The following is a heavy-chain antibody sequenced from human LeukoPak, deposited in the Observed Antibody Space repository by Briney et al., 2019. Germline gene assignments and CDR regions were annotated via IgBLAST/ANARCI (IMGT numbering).Heavy chain of an antibody. Sequence: GGSLRLSCAASGFNYKNYWMTWVRQAPGRGLEGVAKIKQDGSEKDYVDSVKGRFTISRDNAKSSLYLQTNSLRADDTAVYYCAAYQSLGFWGQGTLVTVSS. J-gene: IGHJ4*02. CDR3: AAYQSLGF. CDR1: GFNYKNYW. V-gene: IGHV3-7*01. D-gene: IGHD2-2*01. CDR2: IKQDGSEK.